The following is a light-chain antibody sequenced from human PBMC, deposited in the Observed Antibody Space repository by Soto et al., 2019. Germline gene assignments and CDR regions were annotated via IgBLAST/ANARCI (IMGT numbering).Light chain of an antibody. J-gene: IGKJ1*01. CDR1: QSVSSSY. CDR2: GVS. CDR3: QQYGSSPWT. Sequence: EIVWTQSPGTLSLSPGERATLSCRASQSVSSSYLAWYQQKPGQAPRLLIYGVSTRATGIPNRFSGSGSGTDLTLTISRLEPEDFAVYYCQQYGSSPWTFGQGTKVDIK. V-gene: IGKV3-20*01.